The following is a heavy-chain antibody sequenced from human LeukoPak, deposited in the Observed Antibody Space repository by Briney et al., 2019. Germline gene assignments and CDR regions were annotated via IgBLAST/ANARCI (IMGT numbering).Heavy chain of an antibody. CDR1: GFTFNNFW. V-gene: IGHV3-74*01. CDR2: INSDGSST. J-gene: IGHJ4*02. Sequence: GSLRLSCAASGFTFNNFWMHWVRQAPGKGLVWVSRINSDGSSTRYADSVKGRFTISRDNAKNTLYLQMNSLRAEDTAVYYCARSRSGYSPGYWGQGTLVTVSS. D-gene: IGHD3-22*01. CDR3: ARSRSGYSPGY.